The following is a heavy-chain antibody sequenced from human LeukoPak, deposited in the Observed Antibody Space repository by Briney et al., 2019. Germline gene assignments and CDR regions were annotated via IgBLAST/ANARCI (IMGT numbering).Heavy chain of an antibody. Sequence: GASVKVSCKASGYTFTSYGISWVRQAPGQGLEWMGWISAYNGNTNYAQKLQGRVTMTTDTSTSTAYMELRSLRSDDTAVYYCAMPDSSRSNYYYGMDVWGQGTTVTVSS. D-gene: IGHD6-13*01. V-gene: IGHV1-18*01. CDR2: ISAYNGNT. CDR1: GYTFTSYG. CDR3: AMPDSSRSNYYYGMDV. J-gene: IGHJ6*02.